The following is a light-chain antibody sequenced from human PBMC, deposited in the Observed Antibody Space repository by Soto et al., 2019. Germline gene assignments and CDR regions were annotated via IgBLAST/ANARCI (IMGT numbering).Light chain of an antibody. CDR3: QQYDNLPLT. CDR1: QDINSY. Sequence: DIQMTQSPTSLSASVGDRVTITCRASQDINSYLNWYQHKPGKSPKLLIYDASNLETGVPSRFSGSGSGTDFTFTISSLQPEDIATYYCQQYDNLPLTFGGGTKVDIK. J-gene: IGKJ4*01. V-gene: IGKV1-33*01. CDR2: DAS.